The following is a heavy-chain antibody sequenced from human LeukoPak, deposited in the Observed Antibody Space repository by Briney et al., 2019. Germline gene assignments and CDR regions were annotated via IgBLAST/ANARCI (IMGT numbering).Heavy chain of an antibody. J-gene: IGHJ6*02. CDR1: GFTFSSYW. CDR3: ARDVVVPAAMGDYYYYYGMDV. D-gene: IGHD2-2*01. V-gene: IGHV3-7*03. CDR2: IKQDGSEK. Sequence: LAGGSLRLSCAASGFTFSSYWMSWVRQAPGKGLEWVANIKQDGSEKYYVDSVKGRFTISRDNAKNSLYLQMNSLRAEDTAVYYCARDVVVPAAMGDYYYYYGMDVWGQGTTVTVSS.